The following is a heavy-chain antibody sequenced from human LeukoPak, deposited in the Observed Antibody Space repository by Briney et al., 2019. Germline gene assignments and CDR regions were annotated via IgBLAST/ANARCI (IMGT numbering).Heavy chain of an antibody. CDR1: GFTFSSYS. CDR3: AGVAVTTHYNWFDP. D-gene: IGHD1-14*01. J-gene: IGHJ5*02. V-gene: IGHV3-48*01. Sequence: GGSLRLSCAASGFTFSSYSMNWVRQAPGKGLEWVSYISSSSSTIYYADSVKGRFTISRDNAKNSLYLQMNSLRAEDTAVYYCAGVAVTTHYNWFDPWGQGTLVTVSS. CDR2: ISSSSSTI.